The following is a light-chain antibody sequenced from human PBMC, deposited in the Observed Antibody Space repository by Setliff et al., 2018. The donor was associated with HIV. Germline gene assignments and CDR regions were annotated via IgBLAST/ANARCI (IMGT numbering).Light chain of an antibody. Sequence: QFALTQPASVSGSPGQSITISCTGTSNDIGTYNLVSWYQQYPGKAPKLMIYDDSKRPSGLSNRFSGSKSGNTASLTISGLQAEDEADYYCCSYAGSATWVFGGGTKVTVL. CDR1: SNDIGTYNL. CDR3: CSYAGSATWV. V-gene: IGLV2-23*01. CDR2: DDS. J-gene: IGLJ2*01.